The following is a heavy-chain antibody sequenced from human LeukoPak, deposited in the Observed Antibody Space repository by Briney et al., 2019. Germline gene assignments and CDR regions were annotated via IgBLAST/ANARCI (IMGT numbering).Heavy chain of an antibody. CDR1: GIAFNNHW. J-gene: IGHJ5*02. V-gene: IGHV3-74*01. Sequence: GGSLRLSCAASGIAFNNHWMHWVRQAPGKGLEWVSWINYDGSYAVYADSVRARFTISRDNAKNTLYLQMNSLRPEDTAVYCCASDRPHNWFDAWGQGTLVTVSS. CDR3: ASDRPHNWFDA. CDR2: INYDGSYA.